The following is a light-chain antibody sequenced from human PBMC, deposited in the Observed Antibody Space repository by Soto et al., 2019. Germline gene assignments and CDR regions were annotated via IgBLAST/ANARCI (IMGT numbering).Light chain of an antibody. CDR1: PIVFLSXNHRDY. J-gene: IGKJ4*01. CDR3: QQRSNWPALS. CDR2: DAY. V-gene: IGKV3-11*01. Sequence: VMTQSPDSLALSLGERATLNCKSSPIVFLSXNHRDYLPMYHQKPGQAPSLLIGDAYNRSNGIPARFSGSGSVTDFTLTISSLEPEDFAGYYCQQRSNWPALSFGGGTRWIS.